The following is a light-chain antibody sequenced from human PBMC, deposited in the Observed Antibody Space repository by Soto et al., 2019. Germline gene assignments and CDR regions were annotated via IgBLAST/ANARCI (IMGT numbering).Light chain of an antibody. CDR1: QSVSSIY. J-gene: IGKJ1*01. CDR3: QQSGSSPGT. Sequence: EIVLTQSPGTLSLSPGERATLSCRASQSVSSIYLAWYQQKPGQAPRLLIYDVSSRATGIPDRFSGSGSGTDFTLTSRLEPEDFAVYYCQQSGSSPGTFGQGTKVEIK. CDR2: DVS. V-gene: IGKV3-20*01.